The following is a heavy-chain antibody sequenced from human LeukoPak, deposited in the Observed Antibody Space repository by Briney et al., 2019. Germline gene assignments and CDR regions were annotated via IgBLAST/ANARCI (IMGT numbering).Heavy chain of an antibody. V-gene: IGHV5-51*01. Sequence: GESLKISCKGSGYSFTSYWIGWVRQMPGKGLEWMGIIYPGDSDTRYSPSFQGQVTISADKSISTAYLQWSSLKASDTAMYYCARLDYYGLGSYRPPLDYWGQGTLVTVSS. CDR2: IYPGDSDT. D-gene: IGHD3-10*01. CDR3: ARLDYYGLGSYRPPLDY. J-gene: IGHJ4*02. CDR1: GYSFTSYW.